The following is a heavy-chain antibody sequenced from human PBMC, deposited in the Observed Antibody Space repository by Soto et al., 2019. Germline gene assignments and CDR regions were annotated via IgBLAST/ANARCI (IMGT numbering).Heavy chain of an antibody. Sequence: SETLSLTCTVSGGSISSGGYYWSWIRQHPGKGLEWIGYIYYSGSTYYNPSLKSRVTISVDTSKNQFSLKLSSVTAADTAVYYCAGSDYGYYFDYWGQGTLVTVSS. CDR3: AGSDYGYYFDY. J-gene: IGHJ4*02. CDR2: IYYSGST. V-gene: IGHV4-31*03. CDR1: GGSISSGGYY. D-gene: IGHD4-17*01.